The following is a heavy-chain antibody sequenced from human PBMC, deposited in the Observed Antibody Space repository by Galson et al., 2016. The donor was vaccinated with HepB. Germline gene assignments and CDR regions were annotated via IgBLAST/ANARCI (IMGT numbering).Heavy chain of an antibody. Sequence: TLSLTCTVSGASIDSDSYYWSWIRQPAGRGLEWIGRIYPSGSTIYNPSLKSRVAISIDSSKNQFSLKLSSVTAADTAVYFCARDLRGSHEGDSGTYAKKYYYYYIDVWGKGATVTVSS. CDR2: IYPSGST. CDR1: GASIDSDSYY. V-gene: IGHV4-61*02. D-gene: IGHD1-26*01. J-gene: IGHJ6*03. CDR3: ARDLRGSHEGDSGTYAKKYYYYYIDV.